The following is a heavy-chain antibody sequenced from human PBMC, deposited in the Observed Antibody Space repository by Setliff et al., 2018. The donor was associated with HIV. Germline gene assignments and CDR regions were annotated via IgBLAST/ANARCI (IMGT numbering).Heavy chain of an antibody. Sequence: PSETLSLTCTVSGASINSGTYYWSWIRQPAGKGLQWIGRIYTSGSTYYSPSLKSRVTISVDTSKNQFSLKLSSVTAADTAVYYCARLSLSLVRGIINSGDRFFDYWGQGSLVTVSS. CDR1: GASINSGTYY. J-gene: IGHJ4*02. V-gene: IGHV4-61*02. D-gene: IGHD3-10*01. CDR3: ARLSLSLVRGIINSGDRFFDY. CDR2: IYTSGST.